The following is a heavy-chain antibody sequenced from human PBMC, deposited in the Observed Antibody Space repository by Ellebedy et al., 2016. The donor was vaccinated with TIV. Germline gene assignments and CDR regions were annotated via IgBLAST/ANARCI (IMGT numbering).Heavy chain of an antibody. V-gene: IGHV3-30*03. Sequence: SLKISCAASGFTSSSYGMHWVRKAPGKGPEWVAVISYDGSNKYYADSVKCRFTISRDNSKNTLYLQMNSLKAEDKAVYYCARDRLTYYYDSSGAFDIWGQGTMVTVSS. J-gene: IGHJ3*02. CDR2: ISYDGSNK. CDR1: GFTSSSYG. D-gene: IGHD3-22*01. CDR3: ARDRLTYYYDSSGAFDI.